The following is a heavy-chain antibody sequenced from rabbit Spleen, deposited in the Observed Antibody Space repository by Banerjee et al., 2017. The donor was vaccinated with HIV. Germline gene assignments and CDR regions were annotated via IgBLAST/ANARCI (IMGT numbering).Heavy chain of an antibody. CDR2: IDTSSVNT. CDR3: ARGEHFSVGFSAFAIYLDL. D-gene: IGHD6-1*01. Sequence: QEHLEESGGDLVKPEGSLTLTCTASGFDFSSSYYMCWVRQAPGKGLELIACIDTSSVNTADATWAKGRFTISKTSSTTVTLQMTSLTAADTATYFCARGEHFSVGFSAFAIYLDLWGPGTLVTVS. J-gene: IGHJ4*01. CDR1: GFDFSSSYY. V-gene: IGHV1S45*01.